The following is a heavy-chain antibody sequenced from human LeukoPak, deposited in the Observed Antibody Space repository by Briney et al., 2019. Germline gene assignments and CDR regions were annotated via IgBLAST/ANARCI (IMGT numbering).Heavy chain of an antibody. CDR2: ISSSGRTV. V-gene: IGHV3-48*03. CDR1: GYTFSSYE. D-gene: IGHD1-26*01. Sequence: PGGSLRLSCAASGYTFSSYEMKWVRQAPGKGLEWVSYISSSGRTVYYADSVKGRFTISRDNAKDSLYLQMNSLRAEDTAVYYCAREYGGSLDYWGQGTLVTVSS. CDR3: AREYGGSLDY. J-gene: IGHJ4*02.